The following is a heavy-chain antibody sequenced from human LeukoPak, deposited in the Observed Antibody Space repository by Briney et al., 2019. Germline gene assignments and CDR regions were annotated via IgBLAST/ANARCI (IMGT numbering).Heavy chain of an antibody. Sequence: ASVKVSCKASGYTFTSYDINWVRQATGQGLEWMGWMNPNSGNTGYAQKFQGRVTMTRNTSISTAYMELSSLRSEDTAVYYCAREYSSSWYVNYYGMDVWGQGTTVTVSS. J-gene: IGHJ6*02. D-gene: IGHD6-13*01. CDR3: AREYSSSWYVNYYGMDV. CDR2: MNPNSGNT. CDR1: GYTFTSYD. V-gene: IGHV1-8*01.